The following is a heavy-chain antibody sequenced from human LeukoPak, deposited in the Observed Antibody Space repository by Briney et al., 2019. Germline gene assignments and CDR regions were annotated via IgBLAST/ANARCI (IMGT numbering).Heavy chain of an antibody. D-gene: IGHD6-19*01. CDR2: VAGRGDGI. V-gene: IGHV3-23*01. Sequence: GGSLRLSCAASGFTFSSYAMSWVRQAPGKGLEWVSAVAGRGDGIEYADSVKGRFTISRDNSKNTVYLQMNNLSADDTAVYYCAKRSGYSSGWFDYWGHGTPVTVSS. CDR3: AKRSGYSSGWFDY. J-gene: IGHJ4*01. CDR1: GFTFSSYA.